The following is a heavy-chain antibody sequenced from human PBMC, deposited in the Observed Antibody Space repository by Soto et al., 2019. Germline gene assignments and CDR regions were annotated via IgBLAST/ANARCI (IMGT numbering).Heavy chain of an antibody. CDR1: GWSFSGYY. Sequence: SETLSLTCAFYGWSFSGYYWSWIRQPPGKGLEWIGEINHSGSTNYNPSPKSRVTISVDTSKNQFSLKLSSVTAADTAVYYCAREAAGTMVRGDNDYWGQGTLVTVSS. V-gene: IGHV4-34*01. J-gene: IGHJ4*02. D-gene: IGHD3-10*01. CDR2: INHSGST. CDR3: AREAAGTMVRGDNDY.